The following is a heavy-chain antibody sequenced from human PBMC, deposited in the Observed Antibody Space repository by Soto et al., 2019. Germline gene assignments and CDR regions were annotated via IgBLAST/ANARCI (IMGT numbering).Heavy chain of an antibody. CDR2: INPSGGST. CDR3: AITPMTTYYYYYGMDV. V-gene: IGHV1-46*01. D-gene: IGHD4-17*01. CDR1: GYTFTSYY. J-gene: IGHJ6*02. Sequence: GASVKVSCKASGYTFTSYYMHWVRQAPGQGLEWMGIINPSGGSTSYAQKFQGRVTMTRDTSTSTVYMELSSLRSEDTAVYYCAITPMTTYYYYYGMDVWGQGTTVTVSS.